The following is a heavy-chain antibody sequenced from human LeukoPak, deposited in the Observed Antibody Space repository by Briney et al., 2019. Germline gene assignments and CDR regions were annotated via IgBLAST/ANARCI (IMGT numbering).Heavy chain of an antibody. CDR3: AKPTTVPFDAFDI. CDR1: GFTFSSYA. CDR2: ISGSGGST. J-gene: IGHJ3*02. V-gene: IGHV3-23*01. Sequence: GGSLRLSCAASGFTFSSYAVSWVRQAPGKGLEWVSAISGSGGSTYYADSVKGRFTISRDNSKNTLYLQMNSLRAEDTAVYYCAKPTTVPFDAFDIWGQGTMVTVSS. D-gene: IGHD4-17*01.